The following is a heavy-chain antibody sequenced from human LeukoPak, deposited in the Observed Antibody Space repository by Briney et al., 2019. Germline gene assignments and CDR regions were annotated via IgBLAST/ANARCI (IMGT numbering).Heavy chain of an antibody. D-gene: IGHD3-10*01. J-gene: IGHJ4*02. CDR2: IDPDGSEK. CDR3: ARIYYFGDNNWRYFDN. CDR1: GFTFNSYW. V-gene: IGHV3-7*01. Sequence: GGSLRLSCAASGFTFNSYWMSWVRQAPGKGLEWVANIDPDGSEKQYGDSVKGRFTTSRDNAKNSLYLQMNSLRAEDAAIYYCARIYYFGDNNWRYFDNWGQGTLVTVSS.